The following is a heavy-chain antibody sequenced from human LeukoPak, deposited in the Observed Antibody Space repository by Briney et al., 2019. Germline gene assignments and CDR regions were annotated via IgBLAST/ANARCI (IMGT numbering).Heavy chain of an antibody. J-gene: IGHJ4*02. V-gene: IGHV4-30-2*01. CDR2: IYHSGST. D-gene: IGHD6-19*01. Sequence: SQTLSLTCTVSGGSISSGGYYWSWIRQPPGKGLEWIGYIYHSGSTYYNPSLKSRVTISVDRSKNPFSLKLSSVTAADTAVYYCARESSGTPFDYWGQGTLVTVSS. CDR3: ARESSGTPFDY. CDR1: GGSISSGGYY.